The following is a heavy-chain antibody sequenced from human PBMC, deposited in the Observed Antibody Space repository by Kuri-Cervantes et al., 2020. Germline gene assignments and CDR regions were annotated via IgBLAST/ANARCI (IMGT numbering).Heavy chain of an antibody. V-gene: IGHV4-4*07. CDR1: GGSISSYY. J-gene: IGHJ6*02. CDR2: IYTSGST. Sequence: LSCTVSGGSISSYYWSWIRQPAGKGLEWIGRIYTSGSTNYNPSLKSRVTMSVDTSKNQFSLKLSSVTAADTAVYYCARDSHGYGDVRDYYYYGMDVWGQGTTVTVSS. D-gene: IGHD3-10*02. CDR3: ARDSHGYGDVRDYYYYGMDV.